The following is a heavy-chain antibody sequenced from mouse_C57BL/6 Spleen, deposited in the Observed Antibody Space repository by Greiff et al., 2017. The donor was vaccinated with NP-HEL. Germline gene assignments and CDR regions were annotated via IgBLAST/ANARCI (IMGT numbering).Heavy chain of an antibody. CDR1: GYAFSSSW. J-gene: IGHJ1*03. V-gene: IGHV1-82*01. D-gene: IGHD2-4*01. CDR3: ARDDYEYWYFDV. Sequence: VQLQQSGPELVKPGASVKISCKASGYAFSSSWMNWVKQRPGKGLEWIGRIYPGDGDTNYNGKFKGKATLTADKSSSTAYMQLSSLTSEDSAVYCCARDDYEYWYFDVWGTGTTVTVSS. CDR2: IYPGDGDT.